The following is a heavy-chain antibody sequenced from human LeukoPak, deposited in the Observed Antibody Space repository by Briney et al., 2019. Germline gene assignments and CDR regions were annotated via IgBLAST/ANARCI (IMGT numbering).Heavy chain of an antibody. CDR2: ISSSSSTI. CDR1: GFTFSSYS. J-gene: IGHJ6*02. Sequence: GGSLRLSCAASGFTFSSYSMNWVRQAPGKGLEWVSYISSSSSTIYYADSVKGRFTISRDNAKNSLYLQMNSLRDEDTAVYYCARERHDFWSGYFHCYYYGMDVWGQGTTVTVSS. D-gene: IGHD3-3*01. V-gene: IGHV3-48*02. CDR3: ARERHDFWSGYFHCYYYGMDV.